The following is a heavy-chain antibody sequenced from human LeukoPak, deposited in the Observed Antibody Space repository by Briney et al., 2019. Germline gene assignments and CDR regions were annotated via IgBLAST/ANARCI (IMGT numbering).Heavy chain of an antibody. CDR1: GFTFSSYA. CDR2: ISGSGGNT. J-gene: IGHJ4*02. Sequence: GGSLRLSCAASGFTFSSYAMSWVRQAPGKGLEWVSAISGSGGNTYYADSVKGRFTMSRDNSKNTLYLQMNSLRAEDTAIYFCAKTVSGSHSYQGGDYWGQGTLVTVST. D-gene: IGHD3-16*02. V-gene: IGHV3-23*01. CDR3: AKTVSGSHSYQGGDY.